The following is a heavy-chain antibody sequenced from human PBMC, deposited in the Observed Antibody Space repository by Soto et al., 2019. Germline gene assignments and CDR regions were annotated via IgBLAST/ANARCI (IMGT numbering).Heavy chain of an antibody. V-gene: IGHV1-69*01. CDR1: GGTFSSYA. Sequence: QVQLVQSGAEVKKPGSSVKVSCKASGGTFSSYAISWVRQAPGQGLEWMGGIIPLFGTANYAQKFQGRVTITADESTSTAYMELSSLRSEDTAVYYCARTRRGRSSSPFDYWGQGTLVTVSS. J-gene: IGHJ4*02. D-gene: IGHD6-13*01. CDR2: IIPLFGTA. CDR3: ARTRRGRSSSPFDY.